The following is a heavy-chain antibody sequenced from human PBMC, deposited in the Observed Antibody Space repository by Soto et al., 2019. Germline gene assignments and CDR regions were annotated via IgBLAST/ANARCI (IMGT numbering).Heavy chain of an antibody. CDR3: IRYSYSSSSGYYYYYYMDV. V-gene: IGHV3-73*01. D-gene: IGHD6-6*01. CDR1: GFTFSGSA. J-gene: IGHJ6*03. Sequence: HPGGSLRLSCAASGFTFSGSAMHWVRQASGKGLEWVGRIRSKANSYATAYAASVKGRFTISRDDSKNTAYLQMNSLKTEDTAVYYCIRYSYSSSSGYYYYYYMDVWGKGTTVTVSS. CDR2: IRSKANSYAT.